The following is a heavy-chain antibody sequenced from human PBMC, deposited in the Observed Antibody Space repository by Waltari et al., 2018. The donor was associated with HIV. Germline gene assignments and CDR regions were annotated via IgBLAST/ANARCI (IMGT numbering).Heavy chain of an antibody. J-gene: IGHJ5*02. CDR3: ARRSGAGDYVSWFDP. CDR1: GGSISSYY. CDR2: IYYSGST. Sequence: QVQLQESGPGLVKPSETLSLTCTVSGGSISSYYWSWIRQPPGKGLEWIGYIYYSGSTNYNPSLKSRVTISVDTSKNQFSLKLSSVTAADTAVYYCARRSGAGDYVSWFDPWGQGTLVTVSS. V-gene: IGHV4-59*08. D-gene: IGHD4-17*01.